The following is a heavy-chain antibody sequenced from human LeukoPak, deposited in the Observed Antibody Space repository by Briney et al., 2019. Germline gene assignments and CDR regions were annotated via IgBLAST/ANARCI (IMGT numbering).Heavy chain of an antibody. J-gene: IGHJ4*02. CDR1: GFTFSTYA. CDR2: ISSSGGST. V-gene: IGHV3-64*01. Sequence: GGSLRLSCAASGFTFSTYAMHWVRQAPGKGLEYVSAISSSGGSTYYANSVKGRFTISRDNSQNTLYLQMNSLRAEDTAVYYCAREYYYDISGYFLDYWGQGTLVTVSS. D-gene: IGHD3-22*01. CDR3: AREYYYDISGYFLDY.